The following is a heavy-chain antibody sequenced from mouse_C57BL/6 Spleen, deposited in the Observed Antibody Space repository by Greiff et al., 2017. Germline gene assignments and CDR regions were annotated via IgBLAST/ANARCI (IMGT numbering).Heavy chain of an antibody. D-gene: IGHD2-2*01. J-gene: IGHJ4*01. V-gene: IGHV1-9*01. CDR2: ILPGSGST. Sequence: VHLVESGAELMKPGASVKLSCKATGYTFTGYWIEWVKQRPGHGLEWIGEILPGSGSTNYNEKFKGKATFTADTSSTTAYMQLRSLPTEDSAIYYCAIYYGYGGDAMDYWGPGTSVTVSS. CDR1: GYTFTGYW. CDR3: AIYYGYGGDAMDY.